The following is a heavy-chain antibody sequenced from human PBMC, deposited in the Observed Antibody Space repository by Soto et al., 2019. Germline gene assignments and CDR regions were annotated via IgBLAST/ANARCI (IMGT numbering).Heavy chain of an antibody. Sequence: ASVKVSCKASGYTFTSYGISWVRQAPGQGLEWTGWISAYNGNTNYAQKLQGRVTMTTDTSTSTAYMELRSLRSDDTAVYYCAREVRSGIAAAGTFHYYYGMDVWGQGTTVTVSS. CDR3: AREVRSGIAAAGTFHYYYGMDV. CDR2: ISAYNGNT. V-gene: IGHV1-18*01. J-gene: IGHJ6*02. CDR1: GYTFTSYG. D-gene: IGHD6-13*01.